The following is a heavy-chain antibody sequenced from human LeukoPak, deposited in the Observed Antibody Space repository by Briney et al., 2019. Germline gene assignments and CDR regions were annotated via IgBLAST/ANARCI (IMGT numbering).Heavy chain of an antibody. CDR2: IKQDGSEN. CDR3: ASTGLEARYSYFDN. D-gene: IGHD5-12*01. CDR1: GFTFSRYW. V-gene: IGHV3-7*05. J-gene: IGHJ4*02. Sequence: PGGSLRLSCAASGFTFSRYWMSWVRQAPGKGLQWVANIKQDGSENYYVDSVKGRFTISRDNAKNSLYLQMNSLRAEDTAVYYCASTGLEARYSYFDNWGQGTLATVSS.